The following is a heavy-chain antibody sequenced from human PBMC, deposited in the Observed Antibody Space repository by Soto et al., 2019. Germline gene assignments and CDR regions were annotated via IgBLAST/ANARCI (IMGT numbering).Heavy chain of an antibody. CDR1: GFTFSSYS. D-gene: IGHD3-16*01. Sequence: GGSLRLSCAASGFTFSSYSMSWVRQAPGKGLEWVSSISSSSSYIYYADSVKGRFTISRDNAKNSLYLQMNSLRAEDTAVYYCARDRNTRFYYYGMDVWGQGTTVTVSS. CDR3: ARDRNTRFYYYGMDV. CDR2: ISSSSSYI. J-gene: IGHJ6*02. V-gene: IGHV3-21*01.